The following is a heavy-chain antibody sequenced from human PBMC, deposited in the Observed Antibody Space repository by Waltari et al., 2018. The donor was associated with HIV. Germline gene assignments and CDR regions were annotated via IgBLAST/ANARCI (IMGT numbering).Heavy chain of an antibody. CDR2: IYSGGST. Sequence: EVKLVETGGGLIQPGGSLRLSCAASGFTASSNYMSWVRQAPGKGLEWVSVIYSGGSTYYADSVKGRFTISRDNSKNTLYLQMNSLRAEDTAVYYCARPSRGDPRPNYYYYGMDVWGQGTTVTVSS. J-gene: IGHJ6*02. D-gene: IGHD6-19*01. CDR1: GFTASSNY. CDR3: ARPSRGDPRPNYYYYGMDV. V-gene: IGHV3-53*02.